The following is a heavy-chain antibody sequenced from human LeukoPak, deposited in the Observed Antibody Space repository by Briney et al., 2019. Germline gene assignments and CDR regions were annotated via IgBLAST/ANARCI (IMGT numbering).Heavy chain of an antibody. CDR3: ARDQEGFDY. CDR2: IYPRDGST. CDR1: GYTFTSNY. Sequence: ASVTVSFKASGYTFTSNYIHWVRQAPGHGLEWMGMIYPRDGSTSYAQKFQGRVTVTRDTSTSTVHMELSGLRSEDTAVYYCARDQEGFDYWGQGTLVTVSS. V-gene: IGHV1-46*01. J-gene: IGHJ4*02.